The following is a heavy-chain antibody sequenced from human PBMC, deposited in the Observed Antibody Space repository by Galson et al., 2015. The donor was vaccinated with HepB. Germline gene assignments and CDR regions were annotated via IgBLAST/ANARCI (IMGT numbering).Heavy chain of an antibody. CDR3: ARAGMLHFDWHRGTYYYYGMDV. Sequence: SLRLSCAASGFTFSSYWMSWVRQAPGKGLEWVANIKQDGSEKYYVDSVKGRFTISRDNAKNSLYLQMNSLRAEDTAVYYCARAGMLHFDWHRGTYYYYGMDVWGQGTTVTVSS. J-gene: IGHJ6*02. CDR2: IKQDGSEK. CDR1: GFTFSSYW. V-gene: IGHV3-7*03. D-gene: IGHD3-9*01.